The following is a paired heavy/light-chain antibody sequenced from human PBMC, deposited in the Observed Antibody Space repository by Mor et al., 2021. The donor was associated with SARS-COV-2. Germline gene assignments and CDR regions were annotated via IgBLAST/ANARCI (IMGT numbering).Heavy chain of an antibody. Sequence: QVQLVQSGAEVKKPGSSVKVSCKASGGTFSSYAISWVRQAPGQGLEWMGGIIPIFGTANYAQKFQGRVTITADKSTSTAYMELSSLRSEDTAVYYCSLGPGIAVAGSEGAYYYGMDVWGQGTTVTVSS. V-gene: IGHV1-69*06. D-gene: IGHD6-19*01. CDR3: SLGPGIAVAGSEGAYYYGMDV. CDR1: GGTFSSYA. CDR2: IIPIFGTA. J-gene: IGHJ6*02.
Light chain of an antibody. Sequence: DIQMTQSPSSLSASVGDRVTITCQASQDISNYLNWYQQKPGKAPKLLIYDASNLETGVPSRFSGSGSGTDFTFTISSLQPEDIATYYCQQYDNLPRYTFGQGTKLEIK. CDR2: DAS. J-gene: IGKJ2*01. V-gene: IGKV1-33*01. CDR3: QQYDNLPRYT. CDR1: QDISNY.